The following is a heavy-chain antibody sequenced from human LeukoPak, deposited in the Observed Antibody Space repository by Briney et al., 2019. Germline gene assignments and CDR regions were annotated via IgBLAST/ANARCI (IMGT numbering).Heavy chain of an antibody. CDR1: GYTFTSYG. Sequence: GASVKVSCKASGYTFTSYGISWVRQAPGQGLEWMGWISAYNGNTNYAQKLQGRVTMTTDTSTSTAYMELRSLRSDDTAVYYCARVKSIWFGESESRSFDYWGQGTLVTVSS. V-gene: IGHV1-18*01. J-gene: IGHJ4*02. CDR2: ISAYNGNT. CDR3: ARVKSIWFGESESRSFDY. D-gene: IGHD3-10*01.